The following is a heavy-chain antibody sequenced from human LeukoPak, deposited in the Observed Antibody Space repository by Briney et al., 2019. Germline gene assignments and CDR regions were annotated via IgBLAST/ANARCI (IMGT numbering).Heavy chain of an antibody. CDR1: GGSFSGYY. CDR3: ARGGWLQYGFDY. Sequence: SETPSLTCAVYGGSFSGYYWSWIRQPPGKGLEWIGEINHSGSTNYNPSLKSRVTISVDTSKNQFSLKLSSVTAADTAVYYCARGGWLQYGFDYWGQGTLVTVSS. CDR2: INHSGST. V-gene: IGHV4-34*01. D-gene: IGHD5-24*01. J-gene: IGHJ4*02.